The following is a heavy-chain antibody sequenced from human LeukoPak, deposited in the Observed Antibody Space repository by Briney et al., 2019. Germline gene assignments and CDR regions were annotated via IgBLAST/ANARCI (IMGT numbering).Heavy chain of an antibody. CDR2: IHSGSIFI. CDR3: VRAPGIAVDQYYFDY. V-gene: IGHV3-21*01. Sequence: PGGSLRLSCAASGFTFSSYSMNWVRQAPGKGLEWVSSIHSGSIFIYYADSVKGRFSISRDNAENLLYLQTNNLRAEDTAVYYCVRAPGIAVDQYYFDYWGQGALVTVSS. D-gene: IGHD6-19*01. CDR1: GFTFSSYS. J-gene: IGHJ4*02.